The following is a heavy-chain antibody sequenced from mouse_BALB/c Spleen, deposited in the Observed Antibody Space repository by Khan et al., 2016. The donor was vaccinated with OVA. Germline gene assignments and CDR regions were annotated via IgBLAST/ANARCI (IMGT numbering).Heavy chain of an antibody. CDR2: INPSNGYT. D-gene: IGHD2-14*01. J-gene: IGHJ3*01. Sequence: QVQLKESGAELARPGASVKMSCKASGYTFTSYTIHWIKKRPGQGLEWIGYINPSNGYTNSNQKFKDKATLTTDKSSTTAYLQLSSLTSDDSAVYICVRDGAYHRNDGWFAYWGQGTLVTVSA. CDR1: GYTFTSYT. CDR3: VRDGAYHRNDGWFAY. V-gene: IGHV1-4*01.